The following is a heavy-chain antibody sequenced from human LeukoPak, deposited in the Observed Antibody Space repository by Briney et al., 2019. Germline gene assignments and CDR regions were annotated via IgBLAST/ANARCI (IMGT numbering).Heavy chain of an antibody. J-gene: IGHJ4*02. D-gene: IGHD3-10*01. Sequence: PSETLSLTCTVSGDSISSSSSYWGWIRQPPGEGLEWIGSIYCGSTYYNTSLKSRVTISVDTSKNQFSLKLSSVTAADTAVYYCARHRELWFGELIFDYWGQGTLVTVSS. CDR1: GDSISSSSSY. CDR2: IYCGST. CDR3: ARHRELWFGELIFDY. V-gene: IGHV4-39*01.